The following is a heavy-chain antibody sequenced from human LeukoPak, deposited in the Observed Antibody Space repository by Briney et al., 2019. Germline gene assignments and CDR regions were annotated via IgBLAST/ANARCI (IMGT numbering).Heavy chain of an antibody. D-gene: IGHD6-25*01. CDR3: GRDLIGTAASWDS. CDR1: GFTFSDHY. CDR2: TRNKANSYTT. V-gene: IGHV3-72*01. Sequence: PGGSLRLSCAASGFTFSDHYMDWVRQAPGKGLEWVGRTRNKANSYTTEYAASVKGRFTISRDDSKNSLYLQMNSLRVEDTAVYYCGRDLIGTAASWDSWGQGTLVTVSS. J-gene: IGHJ4*02.